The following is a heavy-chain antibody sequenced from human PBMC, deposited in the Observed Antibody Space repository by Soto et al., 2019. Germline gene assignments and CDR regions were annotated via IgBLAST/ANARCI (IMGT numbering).Heavy chain of an antibody. D-gene: IGHD4-4*01. CDR3: AKVLTFFRNMAATVAFDY. CDR2: IGWNSDSL. CDR1: GFSFEEYA. Sequence: EVQLVASGGGLVQPGRSLRLSCAASGFSFEEYAMHWVRQSPGKGLEWVAGIGWNSDSLAYADSVKGRFTISRDNSKNSLYLEMKSLRPETTALYYCAKVLTFFRNMAATVAFDYWGQGTLVIVSS. J-gene: IGHJ4*02. V-gene: IGHV3-9*01.